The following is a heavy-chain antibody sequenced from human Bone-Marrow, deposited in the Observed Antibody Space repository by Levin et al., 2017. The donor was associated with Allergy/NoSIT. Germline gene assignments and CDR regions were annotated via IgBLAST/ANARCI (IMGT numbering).Heavy chain of an antibody. J-gene: IGHJ3*02. Sequence: SETLSHTCTISGGSISSTSHYWGWIRQSPGKGLEWIGDTGSTYYNPTLKSRVTISVDTSKNQFSLNLRSVTAADTAVYFCARWFDYLRAFDMWGQGTMVTVSS. CDR1: GGSISSTSHY. D-gene: IGHD2/OR15-2a*01. CDR3: ARWFDYLRAFDM. V-gene: IGHV4-39*01. CDR2: TGST.